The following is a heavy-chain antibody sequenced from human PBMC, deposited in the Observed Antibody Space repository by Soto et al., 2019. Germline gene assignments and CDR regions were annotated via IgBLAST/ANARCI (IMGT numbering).Heavy chain of an antibody. CDR3: ATDEIGVMSSLGYSHY. Sequence: ASVKFSCKTSGDTFNNLAISWVRQAPGQGLEWMGGLIILFGTPNYAQKFQGRLTITADDSTSTAYMELSSLRSEDTAVYYCATDEIGVMSSLGYSHYWGQGTRVTVSS. J-gene: IGHJ4*02. D-gene: IGHD3-16*01. V-gene: IGHV1-69*13. CDR1: GDTFNNLA. CDR2: LIILFGTP.